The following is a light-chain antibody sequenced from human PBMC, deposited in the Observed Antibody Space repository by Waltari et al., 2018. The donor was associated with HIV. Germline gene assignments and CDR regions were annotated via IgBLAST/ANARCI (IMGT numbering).Light chain of an antibody. V-gene: IGLV1-51*02. CDR1: SSNIGDNY. J-gene: IGLJ1*01. Sequence: QSVLTQPPSVSAAPGQKLTISCSVNSSNIGDNYVSWFQQLPGTAPKLLIYKNNQRPSGIPDRFSGSKSGTSATLGITGLQTGDEADYFCGTWHNSLSAGYVFGTGTKVSVL. CDR2: KNN. CDR3: GTWHNSLSAGYV.